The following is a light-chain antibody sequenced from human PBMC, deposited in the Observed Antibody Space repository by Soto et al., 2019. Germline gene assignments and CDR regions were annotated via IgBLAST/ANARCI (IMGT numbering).Light chain of an antibody. CDR2: GAS. CDR3: QQYNNWPGT. V-gene: IGKV3-15*01. Sequence: EIVLTQSPGTLSLSPGERATLSCRASLSISNSYLAWYQHKPGQAPRLLISGASARATGFPARFSGSGSGTEFTLTISSLQSEDFAVYYCQQYNNWPGTFGQGTKVDIK. CDR1: LSISNSY. J-gene: IGKJ1*01.